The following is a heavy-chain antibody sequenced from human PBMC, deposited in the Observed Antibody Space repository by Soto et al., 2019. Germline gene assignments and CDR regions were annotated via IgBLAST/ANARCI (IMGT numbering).Heavy chain of an antibody. CDR2: IWYDGSNK. D-gene: IGHD3-3*01. J-gene: IGHJ4*02. V-gene: IGHV3-33*01. CDR1: GFTFSSYG. Sequence: GGSLRLSCAASGFTFSSYGMHWVRRAPGKGLEWVAVIWYDGSNKYYADSLKGRFTVSRDNSKNTLYLQMNSLRAEDTAVYYCARGFDFWSGVDYWGQGTLVPVSS. CDR3: ARGFDFWSGVDY.